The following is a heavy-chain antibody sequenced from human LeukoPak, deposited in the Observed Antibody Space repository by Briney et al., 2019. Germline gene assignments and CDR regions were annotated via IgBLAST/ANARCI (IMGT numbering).Heavy chain of an antibody. Sequence: SETLSLTCTVSGGSISSYYWSWIRQPPGKGLEWLGYIYYSGSTNYNPSLKSRVTISVDTSKNQFSLRLSSVTAADTAVYYCARQSEWELQYYFDYWGQGTLVTVSS. D-gene: IGHD1-26*01. CDR2: IYYSGST. V-gene: IGHV4-59*08. CDR1: GGSISSYY. J-gene: IGHJ4*02. CDR3: ARQSEWELQYYFDY.